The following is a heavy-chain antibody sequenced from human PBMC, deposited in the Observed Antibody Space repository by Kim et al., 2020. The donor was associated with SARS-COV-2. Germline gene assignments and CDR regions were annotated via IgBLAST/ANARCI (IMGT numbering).Heavy chain of an antibody. V-gene: IGHV3-21*01. Sequence: YYADSVKGRFTISRDNAKNSLYLQMNSLRAEDTAVYYCAPFPLGTYGGDYWGQGTLVTVSS. J-gene: IGHJ4*02. CDR3: APFPLGTYGGDY. D-gene: IGHD3-16*01.